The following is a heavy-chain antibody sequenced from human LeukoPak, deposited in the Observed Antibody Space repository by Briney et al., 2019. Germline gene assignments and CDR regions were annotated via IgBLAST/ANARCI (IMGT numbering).Heavy chain of an antibody. Sequence: PSETLSLTCAVYGGSFSGYYWSWIRQPPGKGLEWIGEINHSGSTNYNPSLKSRVTISVDTSKNQLSLKLSSVTAADTAVYYCARGTAYSSYYYYYYYMDVRGKGTTVTVSS. J-gene: IGHJ6*03. D-gene: IGHD5-18*01. CDR3: ARGTAYSSYYYYYYYMDV. CDR1: GGSFSGYY. CDR2: INHSGST. V-gene: IGHV4-34*01.